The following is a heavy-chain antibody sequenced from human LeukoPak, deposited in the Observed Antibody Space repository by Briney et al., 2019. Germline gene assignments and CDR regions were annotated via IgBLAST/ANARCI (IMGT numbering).Heavy chain of an antibody. J-gene: IGHJ4*02. CDR2: INAGTDNT. CDR1: GYTFTTYA. D-gene: IGHD1-26*01. V-gene: IGHV1-3*01. Sequence: GASVKVSCKASGYTFTTYAMHWVRQAPGQRLEWMGWINAGTDNTKYSQNFQGGVTITRDTSASTAYMELSSLTSEDTAVYYCASTSGSYSPSDYWGQGTLVTVSS. CDR3: ASTSGSYSPSDY.